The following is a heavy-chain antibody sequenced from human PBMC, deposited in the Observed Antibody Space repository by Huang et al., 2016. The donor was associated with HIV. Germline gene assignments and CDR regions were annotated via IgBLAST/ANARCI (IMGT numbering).Heavy chain of an antibody. D-gene: IGHD2-15*01. Sequence: EVQLVQSGAEVKRPGESLKISCKGSRYNFAGYWVGWVRQMPGKGLEWMGSIYFADSDARYSPSLQGQVTSSADTSLYSSYLQWTSLRASDTAIFYCARRRRGGFDIWGQGTLVTVSS. J-gene: IGHJ3*02. V-gene: IGHV5-51*03. CDR1: RYNFAGYW. CDR3: ARRRRGGFDI. CDR2: IYFADSDA.